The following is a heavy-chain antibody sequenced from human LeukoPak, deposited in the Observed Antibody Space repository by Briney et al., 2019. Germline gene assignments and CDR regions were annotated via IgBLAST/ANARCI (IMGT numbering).Heavy chain of an antibody. CDR3: ARSRVVVPASNWFDP. D-gene: IGHD2-2*01. J-gene: IGHJ5*02. Sequence: ISAYNGNTNYAQKLQGRVTMTTDTSTSIAYMELRSLRSDDTAVYYCARSRVVVPASNWFDPWGQGTLVTVSS. V-gene: IGHV1-18*01. CDR2: ISAYNGNT.